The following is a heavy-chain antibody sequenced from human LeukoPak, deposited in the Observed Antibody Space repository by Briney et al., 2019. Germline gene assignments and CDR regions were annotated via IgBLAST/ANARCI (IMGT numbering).Heavy chain of an antibody. D-gene: IGHD3-3*01. CDR1: GFTFSSYS. V-gene: IGHV3-21*01. CDR2: ISSSSSYI. J-gene: IGHJ4*02. Sequence: PGGSLRLSCAASGFTFSSYSMNWVRQAPGKGLEWVSSISSSSSYIYYADSVKGRFTISRDNAKNSLYLQMNSLRAEDTAVYYCARGNFWSGYYYFDYWGQGTLVTVSS. CDR3: ARGNFWSGYYYFDY.